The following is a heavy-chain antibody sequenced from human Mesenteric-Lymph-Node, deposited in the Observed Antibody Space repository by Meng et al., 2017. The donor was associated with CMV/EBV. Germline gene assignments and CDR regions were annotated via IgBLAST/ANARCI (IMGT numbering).Heavy chain of an antibody. V-gene: IGHV4-4*02. CDR3: ASDYEKN. CDR1: GASISSSTW. D-gene: IGHD3-3*01. J-gene: IGHJ4*02. Sequence: SCAVSGASISSSTWWSWVRQTPGEGLEWIGEIYYSGSTNYNPSLRGRVTMSVDRSKNQFTLKLRSVTAADTAIYYCASDYEKNWGQGALVTVSS. CDR2: IYYSGST.